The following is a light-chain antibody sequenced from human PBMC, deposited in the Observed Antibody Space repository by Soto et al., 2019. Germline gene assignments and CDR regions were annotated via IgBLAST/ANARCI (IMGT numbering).Light chain of an antibody. CDR2: GTS. J-gene: IGKJ1*01. CDR3: QQYGSSSWT. V-gene: IGKV3-20*01. CDR1: QSVSSSY. Sequence: EIVLMPSPGTLSLSPGERATLSCRASQSVSSSYLAWYQQKPGQAPRLLIYGTSSRATAIPDRFSGSGSGTDFTLTISRLEPEDFAVYYCQQYGSSSWTFGQGTKVDIK.